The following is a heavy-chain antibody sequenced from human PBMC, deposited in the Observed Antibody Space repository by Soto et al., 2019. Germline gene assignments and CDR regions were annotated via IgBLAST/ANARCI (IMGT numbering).Heavy chain of an antibody. CDR2: ISASGGDT. D-gene: IGHD6-19*01. J-gene: IGHJ4*02. Sequence: EVQLLESGGGLVQPGGSLRLSCAASGFTFSTSPMNWVRQPPGKGLEWVSAISASGGDTYYADSVKGRFTISRDNSENTLYLQLNSMRAEDRDVYSCASCWTGNYWGQGTLVTVAS. CDR1: GFTFSTSP. CDR3: ASCWTGNY. V-gene: IGHV3-23*01.